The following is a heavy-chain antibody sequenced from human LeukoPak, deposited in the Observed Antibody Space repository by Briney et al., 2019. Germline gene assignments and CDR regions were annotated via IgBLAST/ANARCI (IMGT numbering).Heavy chain of an antibody. D-gene: IGHD2-2*01. V-gene: IGHV4-61*02. Sequence: SETLSLTCTVSGGSVRRGNYYWTWIRQPAGSGLEWIGRIYTSGTTDYNPSLRTRVTISVDASRNQFSLNLSSVTAADTAVYYCARRGVVPAAITYYFDYWGQGTLVTVSS. CDR1: GGSVRRGNYY. CDR3: ARRGVVPAAITYYFDY. CDR2: IYTSGTT. J-gene: IGHJ4*02.